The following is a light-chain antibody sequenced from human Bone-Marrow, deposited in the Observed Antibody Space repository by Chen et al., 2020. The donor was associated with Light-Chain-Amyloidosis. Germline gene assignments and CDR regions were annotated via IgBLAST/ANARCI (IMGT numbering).Light chain of an antibody. CDR2: RDT. CDR1: DLPTKY. Sequence: SYELTQPPSVSVSPGQTARLTCSGDDLPTKYAYWYQQKPGQAPVLVIHRDTERPSGISERFSGSSSGTTATLTISGVQAEDEADYHCQPADSSGTYEVIFGGGTKLTVL. J-gene: IGLJ2*01. V-gene: IGLV3-25*03. CDR3: QPADSSGTYEVI.